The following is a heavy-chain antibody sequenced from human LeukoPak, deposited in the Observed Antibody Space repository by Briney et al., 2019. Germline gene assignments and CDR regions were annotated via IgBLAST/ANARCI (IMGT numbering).Heavy chain of an antibody. D-gene: IGHD6-6*01. V-gene: IGHV3-49*03. CDR2: IRSKAYGGTT. CDR1: GFTFCDYA. CDR3: TRDYSRSSGPFDY. Sequence: GGSLRLSCASSGFTFCDYAMSWFREAPGEGLEWVGFIRSKAYGGTTEYAASVKGRFTISRDDSKSIAYLQMNSLKTEDTAVYYCTRDYSRSSGPFDYWGQRTLATVYS. J-gene: IGHJ4*02.